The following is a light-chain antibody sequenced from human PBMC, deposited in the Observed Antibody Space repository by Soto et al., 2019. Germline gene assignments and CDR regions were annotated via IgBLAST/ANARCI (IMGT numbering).Light chain of an antibody. CDR3: QQYNSYPWT. J-gene: IGKJ1*01. CDR1: QSISSW. CDR2: KAS. Sequence: DIQMTQSPSTLSASVGDRVTITCRASQSISSWLAWYQQKPGKAPKLLIYKASSLESGVPSRFSGSGSGTEFTLTISSLQPGDFATDYCQQYNSYPWTFGQGTKVESK. V-gene: IGKV1-5*03.